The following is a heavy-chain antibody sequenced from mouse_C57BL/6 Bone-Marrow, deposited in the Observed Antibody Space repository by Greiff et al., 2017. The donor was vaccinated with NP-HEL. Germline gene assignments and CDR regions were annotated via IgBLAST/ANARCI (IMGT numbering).Heavy chain of an antibody. D-gene: IGHD2-2*01. Sequence: EVKLVESGGGLVKPGGSLKLSCAASGFTFSSYAMSWVRQTPEKRLEWVATISDGGSYTYYPDNVKGRFTISRDNAKNNLYLQMSHLKSEDTAMYYCARDRGYGYDGCYWGQGTLVTVSA. CDR3: ARDRGYGYDGCY. CDR2: ISDGGSYT. J-gene: IGHJ3*01. V-gene: IGHV5-4*01. CDR1: GFTFSSYA.